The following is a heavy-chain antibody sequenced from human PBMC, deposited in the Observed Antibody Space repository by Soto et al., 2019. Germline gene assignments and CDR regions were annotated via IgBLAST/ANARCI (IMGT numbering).Heavy chain of an antibody. J-gene: IGHJ4*02. CDR1: GFSLTTDRVG. D-gene: IGHD1-26*01. V-gene: IGHV2-5*02. Sequence: QITLKESGPTLVKPTQTLTLTCTFSGFSLTTDRVGVGWIRLTPGEALDWLEVIYWDDTKTYRPSLESRLTITKDTSKNQVALTMTNMDSVDTATYYCAHAYGGRSLYWGQGTLVTVSS. CDR3: AHAYGGRSLY. CDR2: IYWDDTK.